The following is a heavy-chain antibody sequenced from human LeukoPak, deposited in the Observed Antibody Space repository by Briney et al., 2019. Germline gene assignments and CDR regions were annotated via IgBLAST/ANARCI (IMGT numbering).Heavy chain of an antibody. CDR1: GFTFSRYG. CDR3: ARGKTSQNIVTRKTYNWFDP. V-gene: IGHV3-21*01. Sequence: VQPGGTLRLSCAASGFTFSRYGMSWVRQAPGKGLEWVSSISSSSNYIYYADSVKGRFTISRDNAKNSLYLQMKSLRAEDTAVYYCARGKTSQNIVTRKTYNWFDPWGQGTLVTVSS. CDR2: ISSSSNYI. J-gene: IGHJ5*02. D-gene: IGHD2/OR15-2a*01.